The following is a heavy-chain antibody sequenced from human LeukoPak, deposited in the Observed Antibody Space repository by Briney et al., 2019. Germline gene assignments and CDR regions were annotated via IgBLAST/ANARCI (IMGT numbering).Heavy chain of an antibody. J-gene: IGHJ6*02. CDR3: ARLSYYGSGSYLGMDV. Sequence: GESLKISCKGSGYSFTSYWIGWVRQMPGKGPEWMGIIYPGDSDTRYSPSFQGQVTISADKSISTAYLQWSSLKASDTAMYYCARLSYYGSGSYLGMDVWGQGTTVTVSS. CDR2: IYPGDSDT. V-gene: IGHV5-51*01. D-gene: IGHD3-10*01. CDR1: GYSFTSYW.